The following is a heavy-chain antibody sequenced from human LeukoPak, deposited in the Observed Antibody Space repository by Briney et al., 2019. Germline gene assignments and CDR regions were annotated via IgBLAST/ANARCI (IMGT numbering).Heavy chain of an antibody. CDR3: ARGADYYDSSGYYGEFDY. CDR1: GFTFSDYY. CDR2: ISGSGSHT. V-gene: IGHV3-11*05. J-gene: IGHJ4*02. Sequence: GGSLRLSCTASGFTFSDYYMSWIRQAPGKGLQWVSYISGSGSHTSYGDSVTGRFTISRDNSKNSLYLQMNSLRAEDTAIYYCARGADYYDSSGYYGEFDYWGQGTLVTVSS. D-gene: IGHD3-22*01.